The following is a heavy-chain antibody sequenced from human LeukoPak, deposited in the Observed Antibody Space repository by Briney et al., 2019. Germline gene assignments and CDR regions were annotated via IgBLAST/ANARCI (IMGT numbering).Heavy chain of an antibody. Sequence: SETLSLTCTVSGGSISSSSYYWGWIRQPPGKGLEWIGSIYYSGSTNYNPSLKSRVTISVDTSKNQFSLKLSSVTAADTAVYYCARDKNPWELLKGENYFDYWGQGTLVTVSS. CDR3: ARDKNPWELLKGENYFDY. CDR2: IYYSGST. CDR1: GGSISSSSYY. D-gene: IGHD1-26*01. J-gene: IGHJ4*02. V-gene: IGHV4-39*07.